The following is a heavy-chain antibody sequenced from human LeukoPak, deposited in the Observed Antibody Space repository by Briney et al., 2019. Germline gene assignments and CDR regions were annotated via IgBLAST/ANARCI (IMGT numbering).Heavy chain of an antibody. Sequence: SETLSLTCAVSGGSISSGGYSWNWIRQPPGKGLEWIGYIYHSGSTYYNPSLKSRVTISVDRSKNQFSLKLSSVTAADTAVYYCARGYDILTGYFDYWGQGTLVTVSS. CDR1: GGSISSGGYS. CDR3: ARGYDILTGYFDY. CDR2: IYHSGST. D-gene: IGHD3-9*01. J-gene: IGHJ4*02. V-gene: IGHV4-30-2*01.